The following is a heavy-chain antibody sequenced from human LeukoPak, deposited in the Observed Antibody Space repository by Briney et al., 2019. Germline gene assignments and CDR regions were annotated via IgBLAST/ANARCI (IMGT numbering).Heavy chain of an antibody. CDR3: ATADIVVVVAATYFDY. CDR1: GYTLTELS. J-gene: IGHJ4*02. D-gene: IGHD2-15*01. V-gene: IGHV1-24*01. Sequence: ASVKVSCKVSGYTLTELSMHWVRQAPGKGLEWMGGFDPEDGETIYAQKFQGRVTMTEDTSTDTAYMELSSLRSEDTAVYYRATADIVVVVAATYFDYWGQGTLVTVSS. CDR2: FDPEDGET.